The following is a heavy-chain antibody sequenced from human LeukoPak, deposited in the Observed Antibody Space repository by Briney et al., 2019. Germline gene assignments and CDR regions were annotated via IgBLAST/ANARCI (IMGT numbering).Heavy chain of an antibody. CDR3: ARAPRGDDYGDYYYGMDV. CDR1: GGTFSSYA. CDR2: IIPILGIA. V-gene: IGHV1-69*04. Sequence: SVTVSCKASGGTFSSYAISWVRQAPGQGLEWMGRIIPILGIANYAQKFQGRVTITADKSTSTAYMELSSLRSEDTAVYYCARAPRGDDYGDYYYGMDVWGQGTTVTVSS. D-gene: IGHD4-17*01. J-gene: IGHJ6*02.